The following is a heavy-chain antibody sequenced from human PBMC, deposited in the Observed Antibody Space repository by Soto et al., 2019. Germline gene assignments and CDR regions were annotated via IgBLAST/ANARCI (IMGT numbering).Heavy chain of an antibody. CDR2: INHSGST. D-gene: IGHD2-21*01. V-gene: IGHV4-34*01. CDR3: AGGISGYYYYYGMDV. J-gene: IGHJ6*02. CDR1: GGSFSGYY. Sequence: QVQLQQWGAGLLKPSETLSLTCAVYGGSFSGYYWSWIRQPPGKGLEWIGEINHSGSTNYNPSLKSRVTISVDTSKNQFSLKLSSVTAAATAVYYCAGGISGYYYYYGMDVWGQGTTVTVSS.